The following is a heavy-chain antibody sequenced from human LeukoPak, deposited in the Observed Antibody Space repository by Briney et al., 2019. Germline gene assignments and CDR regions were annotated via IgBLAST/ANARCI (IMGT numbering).Heavy chain of an antibody. V-gene: IGHV3-7*01. CDR3: ARDPDRDGVDY. D-gene: IGHD1-14*01. CDR2: IKQDGSEK. CDR1: GFTFTSYW. Sequence: GGSLRLSCAASGFTFTSYWMNWVRQAPGMGLEWVANIKQDGSEKYYVDSVKRRFTISRDNAKNSLYLQMNSLRAEDTAVYYCARDPDRDGVDYWGQGTLVTVSS. J-gene: IGHJ4*02.